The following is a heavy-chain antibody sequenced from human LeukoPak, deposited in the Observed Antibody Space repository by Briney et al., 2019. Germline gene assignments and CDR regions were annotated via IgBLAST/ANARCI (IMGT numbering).Heavy chain of an antibody. V-gene: IGHV3-30-3*01. D-gene: IGHD2-2*01. J-gene: IGHJ4*02. Sequence: GRSLRLSCAASGFTFNNYAIHWVRQAPGKGLEWVAVISYDGSNKYYADSVKGRFTISRDNSKNTLYLQMNSLRAEDTAVYYCARAGRLAGVVPAALVQLWTNFDYWGQGTLVTVSS. CDR2: ISYDGSNK. CDR1: GFTFNNYA. CDR3: ARAGRLAGVVPAALVQLWTNFDY.